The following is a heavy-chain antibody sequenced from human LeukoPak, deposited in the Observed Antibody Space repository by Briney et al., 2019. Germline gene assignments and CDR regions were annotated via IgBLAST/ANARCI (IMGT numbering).Heavy chain of an antibody. D-gene: IGHD3-22*01. CDR1: GYTLTELS. J-gene: IGHJ6*02. CDR3: ATTYYYDSSGYYPPYYYYGMDV. Sequence: GASVKVSCKVSGYTLTELSMHWVRQAPGQRLEWMGWINAGNGNTKYSQKFQGRVTITRDTSASTAYMELSSLRSEDTAVYYCATTYYYDSSGYYPPYYYYGMDVWGQGTTVTVSS. V-gene: IGHV1-3*01. CDR2: INAGNGNT.